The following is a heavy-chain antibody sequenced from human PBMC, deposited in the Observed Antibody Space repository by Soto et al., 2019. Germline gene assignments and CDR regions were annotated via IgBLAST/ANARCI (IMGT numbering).Heavy chain of an antibody. J-gene: IGHJ6*02. CDR2: IRSKANGYAT. V-gene: IGHV3-73*02. Sequence: EVQLVESGGGLVQPGGSLKLSCAASGFPFSGSIIHWVRQASGKGVEWVGRIRSKANGYATAYGGSVKGRFTITRDDSQNTAYLQMDSLKTEDTAVYYCTRNLGAKYGFDVWGQGTTVTVSS. CDR3: TRNLGAKYGFDV. CDR1: GFPFSGSI. D-gene: IGHD1-26*01.